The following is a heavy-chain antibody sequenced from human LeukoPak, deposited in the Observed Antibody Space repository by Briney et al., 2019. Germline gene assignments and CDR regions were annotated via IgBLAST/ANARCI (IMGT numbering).Heavy chain of an antibody. Sequence: SETLSLTCTVSGGSINSGIYYWSWIRQPAGKGLEWIGRISASGSGSYNPSLQSAVSISVDTPKNQFSLTLTSVSAADTAVYYCASTLGSSSGWTFDYWGHGTLVTVSS. V-gene: IGHV4-61*02. J-gene: IGHJ4*01. CDR1: GGSINSGIYY. D-gene: IGHD6-19*01. CDR2: ISASGSG. CDR3: ASTLGSSSGWTFDY.